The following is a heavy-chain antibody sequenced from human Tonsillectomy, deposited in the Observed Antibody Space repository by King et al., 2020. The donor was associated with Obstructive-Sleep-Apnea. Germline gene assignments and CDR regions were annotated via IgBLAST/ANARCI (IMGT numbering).Heavy chain of an antibody. CDR1: GGTFSSYA. V-gene: IGHV1-69*12. Sequence: QLVQSGAEGKKPGSSVKVSCKASGGTFSSYAISWLRQAPGQGLDWMGGISPTFGTANSAQKFQGRVTITAEESTSTAYMELSSLRSEDTAVYYCARGGYIASRYYFDSWGQGTLVTVSS. CDR3: ARGGYIASRYYFDS. CDR2: ISPTFGTA. J-gene: IGHJ4*02. D-gene: IGHD6-13*01.